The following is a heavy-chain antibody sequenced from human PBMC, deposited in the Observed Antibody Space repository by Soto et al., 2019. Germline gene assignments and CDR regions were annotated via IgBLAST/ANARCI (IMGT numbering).Heavy chain of an antibody. V-gene: IGHV4-39*01. CDR3: ARQSYDFWSGMYPKDFDY. CDR1: GGSISSSSYY. D-gene: IGHD3-3*01. Sequence: QLQLQESGPGLVKPSETLSLTCTVSGGSISSSSYYWGWIRQPPGKGLEWIGSIYYSGSTYYNPSLKSRVTISVDTSKNQFSLKLSSVTAADTAVYYCARQSYDFWSGMYPKDFDYWGQGTLVTVSS. J-gene: IGHJ4*02. CDR2: IYYSGST.